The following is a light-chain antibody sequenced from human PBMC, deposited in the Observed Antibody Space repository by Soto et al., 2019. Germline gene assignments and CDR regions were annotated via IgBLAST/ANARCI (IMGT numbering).Light chain of an antibody. J-gene: IGKJ2*01. CDR3: QQYYSNSYT. V-gene: IGKV4-1*01. Sequence: DIVMTQSPDSLAVSLGERATINCKSSQIVSYTSGGKNYLAWYQQKPGQPPQLLISWASTRESGVPDRFSGSGSGTDFTLTISSLQAEDVAVYYCQQYYSNSYTFGQGTKLEIK. CDR1: QIVSYTSGGKNY. CDR2: WAS.